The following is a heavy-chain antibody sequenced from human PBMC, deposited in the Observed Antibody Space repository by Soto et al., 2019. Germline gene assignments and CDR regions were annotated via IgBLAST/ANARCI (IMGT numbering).Heavy chain of an antibody. CDR1: GFTVSSNY. Sequence: EVQLVETGGGLIQPGGSLRLSCAASGFTVSSNYMSWVRQAPGKGLEWVAVIYSGGSTYYADSVKGRFTISRDNSKNTQYLQMNSLRAEDTAVYYCARGKRLTGGNWFDPWGQGTLVTVSS. V-gene: IGHV3-53*02. CDR3: ARGKRLTGGNWFDP. J-gene: IGHJ5*02. D-gene: IGHD7-27*01. CDR2: IYSGGST.